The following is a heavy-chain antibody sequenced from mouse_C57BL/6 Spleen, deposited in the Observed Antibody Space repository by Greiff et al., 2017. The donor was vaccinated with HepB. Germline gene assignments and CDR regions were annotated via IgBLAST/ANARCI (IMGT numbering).Heavy chain of an antibody. CDR1: GYTFTDYY. J-gene: IGHJ3*01. V-gene: IGHV1-26*01. Sequence: EVQLQQSGPELVKPGASVKISCKASGYTFTDYYMNWVKQSHGKSLEWIGDINPNNGGTSYNQKFKGKATLTVDKSSSTAYMELRSLTSEDSAVYYCARTSSYAFAYWGQGTLVTVSA. CDR3: ARTSSYAFAY. CDR2: INPNNGGT. D-gene: IGHD1-1*01.